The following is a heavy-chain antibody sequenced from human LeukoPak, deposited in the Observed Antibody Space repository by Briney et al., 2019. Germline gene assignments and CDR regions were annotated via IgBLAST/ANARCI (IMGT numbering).Heavy chain of an antibody. CDR3: VRVHSSTGYGSYFDN. Sequence: PGRSLRLSCEVSGFTLRSFGIHWVRQAPGKGLEWVGRTRNKANDYTTEYAASLKGRFTISRDDSKSSLYLQMNSLQTEDTAVYYGVRVHSSTGYGSYFDNWGQGTRVTVSS. J-gene: IGHJ4*02. CDR2: TRNKANDYTT. CDR1: GFTLRSFG. V-gene: IGHV3-72*01. D-gene: IGHD6-13*01.